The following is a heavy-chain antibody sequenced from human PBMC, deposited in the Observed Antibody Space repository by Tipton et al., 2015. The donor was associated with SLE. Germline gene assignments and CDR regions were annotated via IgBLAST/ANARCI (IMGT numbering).Heavy chain of an antibody. CDR1: GYTFTSYG. Sequence: QLVQSGAEVKKPGASVKVSCKASGYTFTSYGISWVRQAPGQGLEWMGWIIPIFGTANYAQKIQGRVTITADKSTSTAYMELSSLRSEDTAVYYCARGEVLRILGWHRDAFDTWGQGTMVTVSS. CDR3: ARGEVLRILGWHRDAFDT. D-gene: IGHD3-3*01. V-gene: IGHV1-69*06. CDR2: IIPIFGTA. J-gene: IGHJ3*02.